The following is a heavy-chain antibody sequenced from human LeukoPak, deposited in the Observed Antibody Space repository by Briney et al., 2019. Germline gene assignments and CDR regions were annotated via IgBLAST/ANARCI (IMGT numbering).Heavy chain of an antibody. CDR3: ARDGSYYSSGWQNFDY. J-gene: IGHJ4*02. V-gene: IGHV3-30*19. CDR1: GFTFSSYG. D-gene: IGHD3-22*01. CDR2: ISYDGNNK. Sequence: GRSLRLSCAASGFTFSSYGMHWVRQAPGKGLEWVAVISYDGNNKYYADSVKGRFTISRDNSKNTLYLQMNSLRADDTAMYNCARDGSYYSSGWQNFDYWGQGTLVTVSS.